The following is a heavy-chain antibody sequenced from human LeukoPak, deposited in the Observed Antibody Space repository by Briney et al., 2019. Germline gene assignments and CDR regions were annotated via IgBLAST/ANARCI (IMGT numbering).Heavy chain of an antibody. Sequence: GGSLRLSCAASGFTFSSYAMSWVRQAPGKGLEWVSAISGSGSTIYYADSVKGRFTISRDNAKNSLYLQMNSLRAEDTAVYYCARDHYDPGYSDYWGQGTLVTVSS. CDR1: GFTFSSYA. D-gene: IGHD3-3*01. CDR2: ISGSGSTI. V-gene: IGHV3-48*04. CDR3: ARDHYDPGYSDY. J-gene: IGHJ4*02.